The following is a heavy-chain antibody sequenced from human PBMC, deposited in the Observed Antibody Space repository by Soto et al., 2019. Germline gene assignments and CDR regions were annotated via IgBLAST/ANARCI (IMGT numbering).Heavy chain of an antibody. V-gene: IGHV1-3*01. Sequence: QVQLVQSGAEVKKPGASVKVSCKASGYTFTSYAMHWVRQAPGQRLEWMGWINAGNGNTKYSQKFQGRVTITRDTSASTAYMELSSLRSEDTAVYYCARAPFKAQDAFDIWGQGTMVTVSS. CDR3: ARAPFKAQDAFDI. J-gene: IGHJ3*02. CDR1: GYTFTSYA. CDR2: INAGNGNT.